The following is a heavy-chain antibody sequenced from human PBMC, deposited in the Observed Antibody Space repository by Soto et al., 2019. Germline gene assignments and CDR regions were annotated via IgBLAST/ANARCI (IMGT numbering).Heavy chain of an antibody. J-gene: IGHJ4*02. CDR3: ARGADIPN. Sequence: EVQLVESGGGLVQPGGSLRLSCAASGFIFTNYPMNWVRQAPGKGLEWVAFIDSSSRTKYYADSVRGRFTISRDNAKNSLYLQMNSLRAEDTAVYYCARGADIPNWGQGTLVTVSS. CDR1: GFIFTNYP. V-gene: IGHV3-48*01. D-gene: IGHD2-21*01. CDR2: IDSSSRTK.